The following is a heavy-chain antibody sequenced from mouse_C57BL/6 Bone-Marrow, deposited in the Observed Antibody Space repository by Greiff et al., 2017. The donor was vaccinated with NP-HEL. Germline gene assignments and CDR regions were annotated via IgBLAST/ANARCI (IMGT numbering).Heavy chain of an antibody. CDR2: ISSGSSTI. V-gene: IGHV5-17*01. CDR1: GFTFSDYG. J-gene: IGHJ1*03. D-gene: IGHD1-1*01. CDR3: LITTVVATTGGYFDV. Sequence: EVHLVESGGGLVKPGGSLKLSCAASGFTFSDYGMHWVRQAPEKGLEWVAYISSGSSTIYYADTVKGRVTISRDNAKNTLFLQMTSLRSEDTAMYYCLITTVVATTGGYFDVWGTGTTVTVSS.